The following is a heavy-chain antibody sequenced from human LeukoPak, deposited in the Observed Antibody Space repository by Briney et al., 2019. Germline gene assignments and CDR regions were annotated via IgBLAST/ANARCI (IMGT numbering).Heavy chain of an antibody. CDR3: ARDKATYYYGSGSYSNDY. D-gene: IGHD3-10*01. J-gene: IGHJ4*02. CDR1: GFSFSSHG. Sequence: PGRSLRLSCAASGFSFSSHGMHWVRQAPGKGLEWVAVISYDGSYKYYADSVKGRFTISRDNSKNTLYLQMNSLRAEDTAVYYCARDKATYYYGSGSYSNDYWGQGTLVTVSS. CDR2: ISYDGSYK. V-gene: IGHV3-30*03.